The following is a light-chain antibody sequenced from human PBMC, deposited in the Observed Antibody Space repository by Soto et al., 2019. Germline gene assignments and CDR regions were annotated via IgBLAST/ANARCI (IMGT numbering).Light chain of an antibody. CDR2: AAS. CDR1: QSISRY. J-gene: IGKJ1*01. V-gene: IGKV1-39*01. Sequence: DIQMTQSPSSLSASVGDRVNISCRASQSISRYLNWYQQTLGRAPKLLIYAASSLHSGVPSRFSGTGSGTDFTLTISSLQPEDFATYYCQQTSQTPKTFGQGTKVDIK. CDR3: QQTSQTPKT.